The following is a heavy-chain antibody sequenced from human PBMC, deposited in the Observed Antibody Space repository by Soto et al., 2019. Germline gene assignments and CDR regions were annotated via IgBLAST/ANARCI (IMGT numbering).Heavy chain of an antibody. D-gene: IGHD3-22*01. CDR3: ARAPGRNYYDSSGYYYVGWFDP. J-gene: IGHJ5*02. CDR1: GGTFSSYA. CDR2: IIPIFGTA. Sequence: QVQLVQSGAEVKKPGSSVKVSCKASGGTFSSYAISWVRQAPGQGLEWMGGIIPIFGTANYAQKFQGRVTITADESTSTAYMELSSLRYEDTAVYYCARAPGRNYYDSSGYYYVGWFDPWGQGTLVTVSS. V-gene: IGHV1-69*01.